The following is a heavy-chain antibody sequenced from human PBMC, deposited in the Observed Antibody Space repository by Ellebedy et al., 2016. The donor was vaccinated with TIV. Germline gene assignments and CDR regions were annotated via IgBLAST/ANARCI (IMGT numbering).Heavy chain of an antibody. CDR1: GGTFSSYA. V-gene: IGHV1-69*04. Sequence: SVKVSCXASGGTFSSYAISWVRQAPGQGLEWMGRIIPILGIANYAQKFQGRVTITADKSTSTAYMELSSLRSEDTAVYYCAREARVGAIGPNFQHWGQGTLVTVSS. J-gene: IGHJ1*01. CDR3: AREARVGAIGPNFQH. CDR2: IIPILGIA. D-gene: IGHD1-26*01.